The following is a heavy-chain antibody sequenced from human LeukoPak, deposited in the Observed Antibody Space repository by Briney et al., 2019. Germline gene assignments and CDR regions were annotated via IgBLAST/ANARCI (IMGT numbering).Heavy chain of an antibody. CDR2: ISSSGNTI. J-gene: IGHJ4*02. CDR3: ARTNYYDISGYDY. D-gene: IGHD3-22*01. CDR1: GFTFSSYE. Sequence: AGGSLRLSCAASGFTFSSYEMNWVRQAPGKGLEWVPYISSSGNTIYYADSVKGRFAISRDNAKNPLYLQMNSLRAEDTALYYCARTNYYDISGYDYWGQGTLVTVSS. V-gene: IGHV3-48*03.